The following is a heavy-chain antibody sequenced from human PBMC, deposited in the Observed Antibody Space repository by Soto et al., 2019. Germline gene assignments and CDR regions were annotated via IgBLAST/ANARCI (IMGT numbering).Heavy chain of an antibody. Sequence: VKVSCKASGGTFSSYAISWVRQAPGQGLEWMGGIIPIFGTANYAQKFQGRVTITADEATSTAYMELSSLRSEDTAVYYCASGNCSGGSCYSEYYYGMDVWGQGTTVTVSS. V-gene: IGHV1-69*01. J-gene: IGHJ6*02. D-gene: IGHD2-15*01. CDR2: IIPIFGTA. CDR3: ASGNCSGGSCYSEYYYGMDV. CDR1: GGTFSSYA.